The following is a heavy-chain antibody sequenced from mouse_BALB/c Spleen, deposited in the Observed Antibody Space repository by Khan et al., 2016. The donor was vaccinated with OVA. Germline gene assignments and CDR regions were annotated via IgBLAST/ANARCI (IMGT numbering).Heavy chain of an antibody. V-gene: IGHV1S136*01. CDR1: GYTFTSYV. CDR3: APGGSYYGSFLY. J-gene: IGHJ3*01. D-gene: IGHD1-1*01. Sequence: DVKLQESGPEVVKPGASVKLSCKASGYTFTSYVMHWVKQKPGQGLEWIGYIYPYNNATKYNEKFHGKVTLTSAKSSSTAYMSLSSLTSDDAAVDYGAPGGSYYGSFLYWGQGTLVTVSA. CDR2: IYPYNNAT.